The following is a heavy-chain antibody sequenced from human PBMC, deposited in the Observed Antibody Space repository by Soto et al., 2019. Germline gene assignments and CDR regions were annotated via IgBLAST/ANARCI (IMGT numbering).Heavy chain of an antibody. CDR1: GYTFTGYY. D-gene: IGHD3-10*01. J-gene: IGHJ5*02. Sequence: QVQLVQSGAEVKKPGASVKVSCKASGYTFTGYYMHWVLQAPGQGLAWMGWINPNSGGTNYAQKFQGRVTMTRDTSISTAYMELSRLRSDDTAVYYCARDKPSYGSASKAGYNWFDPWGQGTLVTVSS. CDR2: INPNSGGT. V-gene: IGHV1-2*02. CDR3: ARDKPSYGSASKAGYNWFDP.